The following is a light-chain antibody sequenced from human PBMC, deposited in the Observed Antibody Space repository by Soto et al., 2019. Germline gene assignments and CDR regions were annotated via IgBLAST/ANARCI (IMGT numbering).Light chain of an antibody. CDR1: QTISSN. CDR2: GAS. V-gene: IGKV3-15*01. J-gene: IGKJ1*01. Sequence: DILMTQSPATLSVSPGEGATLSCRASQTISSNLAWYQQKPGQVPRLLMYGASTRATGIPASFSGSGSGTVFPLTISTLQSEDLAVYYGQQYNTWPLTLGQGTKVEIK. CDR3: QQYNTWPLT.